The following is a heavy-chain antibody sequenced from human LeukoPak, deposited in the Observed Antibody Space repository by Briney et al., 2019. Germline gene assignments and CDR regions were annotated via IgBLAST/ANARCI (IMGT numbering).Heavy chain of an antibody. V-gene: IGHV4-61*03. Sequence: SETLSLTCTVSGDSVSNGNYYWSWLRQPPGKALEWIGYIYYTGKTYYNPSLEGRVTILVDTSRNHFSVKLSPVTAADTAVYYCARSQNYYGSGDYWSQGTLVTVSS. CDR3: ARSQNYYGSGDY. D-gene: IGHD3-10*01. J-gene: IGHJ4*02. CDR2: IYYTGKT. CDR1: GDSVSNGNYY.